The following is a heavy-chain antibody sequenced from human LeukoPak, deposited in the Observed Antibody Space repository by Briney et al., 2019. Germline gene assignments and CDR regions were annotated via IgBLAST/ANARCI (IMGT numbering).Heavy chain of an antibody. D-gene: IGHD5-24*01. Sequence: GGSLRLSCAASGFTFSNYWMTWVRQAPGKGLEWVAHINQDGNKKYYVDSVKGRFTISRDNAKNSLYLQMNSLRAEDTAIYYCTRVGYIDEGIDYWGQGTLVTVSS. CDR1: GFTFSNYW. CDR3: TRVGYIDEGIDY. CDR2: INQDGNKK. J-gene: IGHJ4*02. V-gene: IGHV3-7*04.